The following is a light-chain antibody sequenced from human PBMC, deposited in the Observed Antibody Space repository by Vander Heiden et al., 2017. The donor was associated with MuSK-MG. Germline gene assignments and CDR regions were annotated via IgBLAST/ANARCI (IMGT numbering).Light chain of an antibody. CDR3: QQGT. CDR2: GAS. Sequence: EIVLTQSPGTLSLSPGERATLSCRASQSVSSSYLAGYQQKPGQAPRLLIYGASSRATGIPDRFSGSGSGTDFTLTISRLEPEDFAVYYCQQGTFGQGTKLEIK. V-gene: IGKV3-20*01. J-gene: IGKJ2*01. CDR1: QSVSSSY.